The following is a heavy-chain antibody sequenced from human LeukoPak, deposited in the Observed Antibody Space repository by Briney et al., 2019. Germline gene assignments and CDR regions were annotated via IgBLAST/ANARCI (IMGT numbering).Heavy chain of an antibody. CDR2: FSVSDQTT. J-gene: IGHJ4*02. Sequence: GGSLRLSCAASGFTFSSYAMSWVRQAPGKGLEWVSGFSVSDQTTYYADSVKGRFTISRDNSKNTLYLQINSLRAEDTAVYYCAKVRGTPYWGQGTLVTVSS. V-gene: IGHV3-23*01. D-gene: IGHD3-16*01. CDR3: AKVRGTPY. CDR1: GFTFSSYA.